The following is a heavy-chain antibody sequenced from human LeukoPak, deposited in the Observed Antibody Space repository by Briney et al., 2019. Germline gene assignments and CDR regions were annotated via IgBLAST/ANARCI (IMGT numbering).Heavy chain of an antibody. J-gene: IGHJ4*02. CDR1: GYNFANYW. D-gene: IGHD3-22*01. V-gene: IGHV5-51*01. Sequence: AGESLKISCKGSGYNFANYWIGWVRQMSGKGLEWLGIIYPGDSDTRFSPSFQGQVTISADKSISTAYLQWSSLKASDTAMYYCARSPGSLYYDGSGYYSDYWGQGTLVTVSS. CDR2: IYPGDSDT. CDR3: ARSPGSLYYDGSGYYSDY.